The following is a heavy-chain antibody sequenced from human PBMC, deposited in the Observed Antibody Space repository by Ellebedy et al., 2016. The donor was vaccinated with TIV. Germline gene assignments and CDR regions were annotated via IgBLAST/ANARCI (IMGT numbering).Heavy chain of an antibody. V-gene: IGHV3-49*04. D-gene: IGHD1-1*01. Sequence: GESLKISCTASGFTFGDYAMSWVRQAPGKGLEWVGFIRSKAYGGTTEYAASVKGRFTISRDDSKSIAYLQMNSLKTEDTAVYYRNWNAGGYYYYGMDVWGQGTTVTVSS. J-gene: IGHJ6*02. CDR3: NWNAGGYYYYGMDV. CDR2: IRSKAYGGTT. CDR1: GFTFGDYA.